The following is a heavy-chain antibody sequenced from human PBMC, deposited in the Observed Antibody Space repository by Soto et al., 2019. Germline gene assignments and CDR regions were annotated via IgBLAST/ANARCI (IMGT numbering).Heavy chain of an antibody. CDR2: INHSGST. CDR3: ARNFRFAATISLHYYYYYMDV. CDR1: GGSFSGYY. J-gene: IGHJ6*03. V-gene: IGHV4-34*01. D-gene: IGHD5-12*01. Sequence: SETLSLTCAVYGGSFSGYYWSWIRQPPGKGLEWIGEINHSGSTNYNPSLKSRVTISVDTSKNQFSLKLSSVTAADTAVYYCARNFRFAATISLHYYYYYMDVWGKGTTVTVSS.